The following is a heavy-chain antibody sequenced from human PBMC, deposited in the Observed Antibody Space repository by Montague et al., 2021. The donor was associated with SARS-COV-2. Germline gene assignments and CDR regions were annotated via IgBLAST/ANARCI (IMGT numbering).Heavy chain of an antibody. J-gene: IGHJ6*02. CDR2: IDWDGDK. V-gene: IGHV2-70*11. Sequence: PALVKPTQTLTLTCTFSGFSLRTAGTCVSWIRQPPGKAPQWLARIDWDGDKYYSRTLETRVSISTDTAKTQVVLTMTNVDPMDTATYYCARLSGVAPRCYYEGMDVWGQGNAVTVSS. D-gene: IGHD7-27*01. CDR3: ARLSGVAPRCYYEGMDV. CDR1: GFSLRTAGTC.